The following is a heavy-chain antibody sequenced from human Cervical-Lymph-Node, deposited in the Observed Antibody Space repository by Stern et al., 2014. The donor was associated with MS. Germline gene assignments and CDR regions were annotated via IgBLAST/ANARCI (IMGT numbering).Heavy chain of an antibody. CDR2: IYTSGST. J-gene: IGHJ6*02. CDR3: ARGGRPYYGMDV. CDR1: GGSISSGSYY. V-gene: IGHV4-61*02. D-gene: IGHD1-26*01. Sequence: QVQLVESGPGLVKPSQTLSLTCTVSGGSISSGSYYWSWIRQPAGKGLEWIGRIYTSGSTNYNPSLKSRVTISVDTSKNQFSLKLSFVTAADTAVYYCARGGRPYYGMDVWGQGTTVTVSS.